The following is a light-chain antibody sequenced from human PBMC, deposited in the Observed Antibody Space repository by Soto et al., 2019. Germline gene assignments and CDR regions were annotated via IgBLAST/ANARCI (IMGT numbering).Light chain of an antibody. CDR2: DPS. J-gene: IGKJ4*01. V-gene: IGKV1-33*01. Sequence: DIQMTQSPSSLSASVGDRVTITCQASQAISNYLNWYQQKTGKAPKLLIYDPSNLETGVPSRFRGSGSGTDFTFPISSLQPEDIATYYCQQYDNLPALTFGGGTKVEIK. CDR3: QQYDNLPALT. CDR1: QAISNY.